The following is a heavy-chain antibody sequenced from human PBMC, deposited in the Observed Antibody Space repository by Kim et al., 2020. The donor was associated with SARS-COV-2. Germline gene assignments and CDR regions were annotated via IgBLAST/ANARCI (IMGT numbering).Heavy chain of an antibody. CDR2: ISWNSGSI. D-gene: IGHD3-10*01. J-gene: IGHJ6*03. Sequence: GGSLRLSCAASGFTFDDYAMHWVRQAPGKGLEWVSGISWNSGSIGYADSVKGRFTISRDNAKNSLYLQMNSLRAEDTALYYCAKGGIRALKGGQYYYYYYMDVWGKGTTVTVSS. CDR1: GFTFDDYA. V-gene: IGHV3-9*01. CDR3: AKGGIRALKGGQYYYYYYMDV.